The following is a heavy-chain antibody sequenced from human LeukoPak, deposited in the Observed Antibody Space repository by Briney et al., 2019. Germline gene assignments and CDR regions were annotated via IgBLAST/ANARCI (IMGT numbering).Heavy chain of an antibody. V-gene: IGHV3-23*01. CDR3: AKGKFMWEPLQHYFDY. CDR2: ISGSGGST. CDR1: GFTFSSYA. J-gene: IGHJ4*02. D-gene: IGHD1-26*01. Sequence: GGSPRLSCAASGFTFSSYAMSWVRQAPGKGLEWVSAISGSGGSTYYADSVKGRFTISRDNSKNTLYLQMNSLRAEDTAVYYCAKGKFMWEPLQHYFDYWGQGTLVTVSS.